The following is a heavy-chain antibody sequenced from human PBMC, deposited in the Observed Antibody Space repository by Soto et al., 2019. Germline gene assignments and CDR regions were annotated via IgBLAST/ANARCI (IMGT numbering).Heavy chain of an antibody. CDR3: ARDRRGNWNYVFPGMDV. Sequence: QVQLVQSGAEVKKPGASVKVSCKASGYTFTGYYMHWVRQAPGQGLEWMGWINPNSGGTNYAQKFQGRVTMTRDTSISTAYMELRRLRSDDTAVYYCARDRRGNWNYVFPGMDVWGQGTTVTVSS. V-gene: IGHV1-2*02. J-gene: IGHJ6*02. CDR1: GYTFTGYY. D-gene: IGHD1-7*01. CDR2: INPNSGGT.